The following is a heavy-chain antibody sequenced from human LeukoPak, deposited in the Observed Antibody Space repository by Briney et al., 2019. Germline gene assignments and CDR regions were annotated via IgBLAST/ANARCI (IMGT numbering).Heavy chain of an antibody. CDR1: GFTFRSYW. V-gene: IGHV3-74*03. CDR3: AREGCVSGYDFDG. CDR2: INSDGSSI. J-gene: IGHJ4*02. D-gene: IGHD5-12*01. Sequence: GVSLRLLCGASGFTFRSYWMHWVRQAPGKGRVWVSRINSDGSSITYADSVKGRFTISRDNAKNTLYLQINSLRVEDTAVYYCAREGCVSGYDFDGWGQGTLVTVSS.